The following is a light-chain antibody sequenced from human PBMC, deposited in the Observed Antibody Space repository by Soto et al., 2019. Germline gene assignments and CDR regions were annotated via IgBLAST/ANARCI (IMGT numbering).Light chain of an antibody. CDR1: SSDVGGYNY. J-gene: IGLJ3*02. CDR2: EVS. CDR3: SSYTISSTPHE. V-gene: IGLV2-14*01. Sequence: QSALTQPASVSGSPGQSITISCTGTSSDVGGYNYVSWYQQHPGKAPKLMIYEVSNRPLGVSNRFSGSKSGNTASLTISGLQAEDDADYYCSSYTISSTPHEFGGGTKLTVL.